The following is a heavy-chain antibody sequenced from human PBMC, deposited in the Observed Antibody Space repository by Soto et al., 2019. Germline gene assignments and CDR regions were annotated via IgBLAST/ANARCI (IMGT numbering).Heavy chain of an antibody. Sequence: QVQLVQSGAEVKKPGSSVKVSCKASGGTFSSYTITWVRQAPGQGLEWLGRIIPIFGVTNYAQKFQDRVTITADRSTTTAYMELSRPRSEDTAVHYCVRDWESTTQTWGFGDSWGQGTLVTVSS. D-gene: IGHD1-1*01. CDR2: IIPIFGVT. CDR1: GGTFSSYT. J-gene: IGHJ4*02. V-gene: IGHV1-69*08. CDR3: VRDWESTTQTWGFGDS.